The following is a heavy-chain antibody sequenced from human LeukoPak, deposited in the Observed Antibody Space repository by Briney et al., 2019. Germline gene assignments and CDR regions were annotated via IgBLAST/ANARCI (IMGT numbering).Heavy chain of an antibody. V-gene: IGHV1-2*02. D-gene: IGHD3-9*01. CDR3: ARALRTNILTTDY. J-gene: IGHJ4*02. Sequence: ASVKVSCKASVYMFTGHFLHWVRQAPGQGLEWMGWINPNSGGANYAQKFQGRVTMTGGTSISTAYMELTRLRSDDTAMYYCARALRTNILTTDYWGRGTLVTISS. CDR1: VYMFTGHF. CDR2: INPNSGGA.